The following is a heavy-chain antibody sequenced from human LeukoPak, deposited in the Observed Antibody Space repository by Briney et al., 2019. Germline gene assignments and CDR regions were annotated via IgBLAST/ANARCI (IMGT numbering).Heavy chain of an antibody. D-gene: IGHD3-10*01. CDR2: INHSGST. CDR3: SRITMVRGVITYYFDY. CDR1: GGSFSGYY. J-gene: IGHJ4*02. Sequence: SETLSLTCAVYGGSFSGYYWSWIRQPPGKGLEWIGEINHSGSTNYNPSLKSRVTISVDKSKNQFSLKLISMTAADTAVYYYSRITMVRGVITYYFDYWGQGTMVTVSS. V-gene: IGHV4-34*01.